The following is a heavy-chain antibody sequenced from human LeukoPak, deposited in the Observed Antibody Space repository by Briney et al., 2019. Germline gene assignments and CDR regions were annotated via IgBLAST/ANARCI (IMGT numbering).Heavy chain of an antibody. V-gene: IGHV3-30*02. Sequence: GGSLRLSCAASGFTFSSFGIHWVRQAPGKGLEWVAIVWYDGRNKYYADSVKGRFTISRDNSKGTLYLQMNSLRAEDTAVYYCAREVMAKRRAFDIWGQGTVVTVSS. CDR1: GFTFSSFG. CDR3: AREVMAKRRAFDI. J-gene: IGHJ3*02. D-gene: IGHD2-8*01. CDR2: VWYDGRNK.